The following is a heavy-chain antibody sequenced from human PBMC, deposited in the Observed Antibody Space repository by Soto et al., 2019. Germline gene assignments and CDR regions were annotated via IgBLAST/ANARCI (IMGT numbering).Heavy chain of an antibody. D-gene: IGHD6-13*01. V-gene: IGHV1-69*13. Sequence: ASVKVSCKASGCTFSSYAISWVRQAPGQGLEWMGGIIPIFGTANYAQKFQGRVTITADESTSTAYMELSSLRSEDTAVYYCARSNSSSWYGDYYSYGMDGWGQGTTVTVSS. J-gene: IGHJ6*02. CDR3: ARSNSSSWYGDYYSYGMDG. CDR1: GCTFSSYA. CDR2: IIPIFGTA.